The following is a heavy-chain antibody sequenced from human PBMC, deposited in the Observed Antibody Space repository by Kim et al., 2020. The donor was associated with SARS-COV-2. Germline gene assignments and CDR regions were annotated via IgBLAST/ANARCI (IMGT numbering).Heavy chain of an antibody. J-gene: IGHJ4*02. CDR2: IYYSGST. D-gene: IGHD3-3*01. CDR1: GGSISSYY. Sequence: SETLSLTCTVSGGSISSYYWSWIRQPPGKGLEWIGYIYYSGSTNYNPSLKSRVTISVDTSKNQFSLKLSSVTAADTAVYYCARAPPATIFGVVTAFDYWGQGTLVTASS. CDR3: ARAPPATIFGVVTAFDY. V-gene: IGHV4-59*13.